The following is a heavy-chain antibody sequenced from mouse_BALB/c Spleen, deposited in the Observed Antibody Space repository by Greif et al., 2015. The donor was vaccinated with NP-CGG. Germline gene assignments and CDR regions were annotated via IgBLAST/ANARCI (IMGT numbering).Heavy chain of an antibody. J-gene: IGHJ1*01. CDR3: ARDKARRGWYFDV. D-gene: IGHD2-14*01. Sequence: VMLVESGPGLVAPSQSLSITCTVSGFSLTGYGVNWVRQPPGKGLEWLGMIWGDGSTDYNSALKSRLSISKDNSKSQVFLKMNSLQTDDTARYYCARDKARRGWYFDVWGAGTTVTVSS. CDR2: IWGDGST. CDR1: GFSLTGYG. V-gene: IGHV2-6-7*01.